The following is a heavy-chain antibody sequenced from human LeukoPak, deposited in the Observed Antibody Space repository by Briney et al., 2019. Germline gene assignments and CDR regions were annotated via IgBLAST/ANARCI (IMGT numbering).Heavy chain of an antibody. CDR1: GGTFSSYA. D-gene: IGHD3-10*01. Sequence: SVKVSCKASGGTFSSYAISWVRQAPGQGLEWMGRIIPILGIANYAQKFQGRVTITADKSTSTAYMELSSLRSEDTAVYYCARENSGITMVRGVIIPESWFDPWGQGTLVTVSS. CDR2: IIPILGIA. CDR3: ARENSGITMVRGVIIPESWFDP. J-gene: IGHJ5*02. V-gene: IGHV1-69*04.